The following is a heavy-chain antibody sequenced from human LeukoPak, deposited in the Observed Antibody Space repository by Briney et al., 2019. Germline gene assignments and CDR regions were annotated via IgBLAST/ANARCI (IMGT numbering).Heavy chain of an antibody. CDR2: IYVTGST. V-gene: IGHV4-59*08. CDR1: GDSIGTYY. Sequence: PSETLSLTCTVSGDSIGTYYWSWLRQSPGKGLEWIGYIYVTGSTRYNPYLQSRVTISVDTSRNQFFLKMSSVTAADTAVYYCARHIGGGIEDMDVWGKGTKVTVSS. J-gene: IGHJ6*03. CDR3: ARHIGGGIEDMDV. D-gene: IGHD3-16*02.